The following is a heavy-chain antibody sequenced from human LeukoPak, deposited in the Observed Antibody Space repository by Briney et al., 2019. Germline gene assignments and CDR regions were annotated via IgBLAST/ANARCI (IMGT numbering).Heavy chain of an antibody. D-gene: IGHD3-16*01. Sequence: ASVKVSCKASGYTFTGYYMHWVRQAPGQALEWMGIINPSGGSTSYEEKFQGRVTMTRATSISTAYMELSRLRSDDTAVYYCARIEQGEYYFDYWGQGTLVTVSS. CDR1: GYTFTGYY. CDR2: INPSGGST. V-gene: IGHV1-46*01. J-gene: IGHJ4*02. CDR3: ARIEQGEYYFDY.